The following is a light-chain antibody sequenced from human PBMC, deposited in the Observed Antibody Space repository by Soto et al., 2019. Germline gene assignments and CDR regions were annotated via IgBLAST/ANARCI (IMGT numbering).Light chain of an antibody. J-gene: IGKJ1*01. CDR3: HQRQSWPRT. CDR1: QYINTR. V-gene: IGKV3-11*01. CDR2: QTS. Sequence: IVLTQSPATLSSFPCYRVTLSFMASQYINTRLAWYQHRPGQAPRLLIYQTSLRAAGIPARFSASGSGTDFTLTISDVQPEDFALYYCHQRQSWPRTFGQGTKVDIK.